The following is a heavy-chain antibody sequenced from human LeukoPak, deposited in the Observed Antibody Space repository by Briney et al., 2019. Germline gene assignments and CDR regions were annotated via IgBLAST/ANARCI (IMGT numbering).Heavy chain of an antibody. D-gene: IGHD3-10*01. CDR3: AKSSETYYYYMDV. Sequence: GXXLXLSCAACGFTFDDYAMHWVRQAPGKGLEWVSLITWDGSSTYYADSVKGRFTISRDNSKNSLYLQMNSLRAEDTALYYCAKSSETYYYYMDVWGEGTTVTVSS. V-gene: IGHV3-43D*03. CDR1: GFTFDDYA. CDR2: ITWDGSST. J-gene: IGHJ6*03.